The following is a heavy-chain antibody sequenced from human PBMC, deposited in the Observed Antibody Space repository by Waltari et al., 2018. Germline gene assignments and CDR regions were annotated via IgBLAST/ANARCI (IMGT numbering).Heavy chain of an antibody. CDR1: GGSISSSSYY. J-gene: IGHJ6*02. CDR2: IYYSGST. D-gene: IGHD6-19*01. Sequence: QLQLQESGPGLVKPSETLSLTCTVSGGSISSSSYYWGWIRQPPGKGLEWIGSIYYSGSTYYNPSLKSRVTISVEPSKNQFSLKLSFVTAADTAVYYCARSLLQDRIAVAGGGGMDVWGQGTTVTVSS. CDR3: ARSLLQDRIAVAGGGGMDV. V-gene: IGHV4-39*07.